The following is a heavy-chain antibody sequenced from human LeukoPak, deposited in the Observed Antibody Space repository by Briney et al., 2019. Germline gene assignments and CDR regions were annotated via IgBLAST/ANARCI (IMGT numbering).Heavy chain of an antibody. CDR2: ISYDESNK. CDR3: LRGYHDSNRYFDFDY. J-gene: IGHJ4*02. V-gene: IGHV3-30-3*01. D-gene: IGHD3-22*01. Sequence: GGFLRLSCAASGFTFSSYAMHWVRQAPGKGLEWVAVISYDESNKYYADSVKGRFTISRDTSKNTLYLQMNSLRVEDTAVYYCLRGYHDSNRYFDFDYWGRGTLVTVSS. CDR1: GFTFSSYA.